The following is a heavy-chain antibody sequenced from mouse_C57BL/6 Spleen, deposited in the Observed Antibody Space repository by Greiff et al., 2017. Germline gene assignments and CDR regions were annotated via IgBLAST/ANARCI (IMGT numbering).Heavy chain of an antibody. D-gene: IGHD1-1*01. CDR2: INPGSGGT. CDR1: GYAFTNYL. V-gene: IGHV1-54*01. Sequence: QVQLKQSGAELVRPGTSVKVSCKASGYAFTNYLIEWVKQRPGQGLEWIGVINPGSGGTNYNEKFKGKATLTADKSSSTAYMQLSSLTSEDSAVYFCARSGTTVVASRYFDVWGTGTTVTVSS. J-gene: IGHJ1*03. CDR3: ARSGTTVVASRYFDV.